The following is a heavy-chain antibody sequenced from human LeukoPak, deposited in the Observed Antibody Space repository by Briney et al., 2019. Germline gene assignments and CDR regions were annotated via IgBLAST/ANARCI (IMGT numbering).Heavy chain of an antibody. V-gene: IGHV3-30*18. Sequence: GGSLRLSCAASGFTFSSYGVHWVRQAPGKGLEWVAVMSYDGNNKYHADSVKGRFTISRDNSKNTLYLQMNSLRAEDTGVYYCAKDRETTSSGTFDYWGQGTLVTVSS. CDR3: AKDRETTSSGTFDY. CDR2: MSYDGNNK. D-gene: IGHD1-1*01. J-gene: IGHJ4*02. CDR1: GFTFSSYG.